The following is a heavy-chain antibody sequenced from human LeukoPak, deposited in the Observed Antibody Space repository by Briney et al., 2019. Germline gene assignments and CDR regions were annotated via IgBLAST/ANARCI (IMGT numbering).Heavy chain of an antibody. Sequence: SETLSLTCAVYGGSFSGYYWSWIRQPPGKGLEWIGEINHSGSTNYNPSLKSRVTISVDTSKNQFSLKLSSVIAADTAVYYCARHGGYYYMDVWGKGTTVTVSS. CDR1: GGSFSGYY. CDR2: INHSGST. V-gene: IGHV4-34*01. CDR3: ARHGGYYYMDV. J-gene: IGHJ6*03.